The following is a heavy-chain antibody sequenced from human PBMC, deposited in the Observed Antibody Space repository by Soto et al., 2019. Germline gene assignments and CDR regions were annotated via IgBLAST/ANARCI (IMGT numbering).Heavy chain of an antibody. CDR3: ARALGDNWNDVAFDI. Sequence: PSETLSLTCTVSGGSISSYYWSWIRQPPGKGLEWIGYIYYSGSTNYNPSLKSRVTISVDTSKNQFSLKLSSVTAADTAVYYCARALGDNWNDVAFDIWGQGIMVTVSS. CDR1: GGSISSYY. CDR2: IYYSGST. J-gene: IGHJ3*02. V-gene: IGHV4-59*01. D-gene: IGHD1-20*01.